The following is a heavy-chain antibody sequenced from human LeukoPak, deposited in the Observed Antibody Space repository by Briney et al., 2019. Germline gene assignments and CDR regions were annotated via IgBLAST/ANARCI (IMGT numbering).Heavy chain of an antibody. CDR1: GFTFSNFA. V-gene: IGHV3-23*01. J-gene: IGHJ5*02. Sequence: GGSLRLSCAASGFTFSNFAMSWVRQAPGKGLQWVSGLSSGGRSTFYTDSVEGRFTISRDNSKNTLYLQMNSLRADDTAVYYCAKDRGVGVSNWFDPWGQGTLVTVSS. D-gene: IGHD3-10*01. CDR3: AKDRGVGVSNWFDP. CDR2: LSSGGRST.